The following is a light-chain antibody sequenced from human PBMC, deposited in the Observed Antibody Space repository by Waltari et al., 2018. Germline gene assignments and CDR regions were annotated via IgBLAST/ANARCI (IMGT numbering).Light chain of an antibody. J-gene: IGLJ3*02. Sequence: QSALTQPRSVSGSPGQSVTISCSGTSNDVGGYNYVSWYQQHPGKAPKLIVYDVSKRRSGVPDRCSGSKSGNAASLTISGLQSEDEADYFCCSYAGSSSLVFGGGSSLTVL. V-gene: IGLV2-11*01. CDR1: SNDVGGYNY. CDR3: CSYAGSSSLV. CDR2: DVS.